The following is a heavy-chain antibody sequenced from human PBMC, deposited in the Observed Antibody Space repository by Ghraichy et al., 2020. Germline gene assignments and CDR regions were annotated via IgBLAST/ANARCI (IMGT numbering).Heavy chain of an antibody. CDR3: ARGGGYDVGEYNWFDP. J-gene: IGHJ5*02. Sequence: SVKVSCKASGGTFSSYAISWVRQAPGQGLEWMGGIIPIFGTANYAQKFQGRVTITADESTSTAYMELSSLRSEDTAVYYCARGGGYDVGEYNWFDPWGQGTLVTVSS. CDR1: GGTFSSYA. V-gene: IGHV1-69*13. CDR2: IIPIFGTA. D-gene: IGHD5-12*01.